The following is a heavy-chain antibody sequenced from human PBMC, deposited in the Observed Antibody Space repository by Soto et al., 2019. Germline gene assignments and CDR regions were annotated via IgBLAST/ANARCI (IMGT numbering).Heavy chain of an antibody. CDR1: GFTFSSYW. D-gene: IGHD3-3*01. J-gene: IGHJ6*02. CDR2: IKQDGSEK. V-gene: IGHV3-7*05. Sequence: GGSLRLSCAASGFTFSSYWMSWVRQAPGKGLEWVANIKQDGSEKYYVDSVKGRFTISRDNAKNSLYLQMNSLRAEDTAVYYCARDLLGYYDFWSGYPYYYYYGMDVWGQGTTVTVSS. CDR3: ARDLLGYYDFWSGYPYYYYYGMDV.